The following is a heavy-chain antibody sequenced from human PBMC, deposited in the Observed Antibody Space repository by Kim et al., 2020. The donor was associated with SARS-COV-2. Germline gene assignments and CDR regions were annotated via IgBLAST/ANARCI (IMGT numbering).Heavy chain of an antibody. CDR1: GFTFSSYS. Sequence: LSLTCAASGFTFSSYSMNWVRQAPGKGLEWVSSISSSSSYIYYADSVKGRFTISRDNAKNSLYLQMNGLRAEDTAVYYCARDYPLVSGWGQGTLVTVSS. D-gene: IGHD1-26*01. CDR2: ISSSSSYI. V-gene: IGHV3-21*01. CDR3: ARDYPLVSG. J-gene: IGHJ4*02.